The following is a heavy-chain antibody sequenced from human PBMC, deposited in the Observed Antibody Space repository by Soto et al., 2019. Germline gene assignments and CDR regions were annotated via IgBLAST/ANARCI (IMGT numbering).Heavy chain of an antibody. CDR2: ISGSGGST. CDR1: GFTFSSYA. CDR3: AKGMCGGDCYSAYKY. D-gene: IGHD2-21*02. J-gene: IGHJ4*02. V-gene: IGHV3-23*01. Sequence: EVQLLESGGGLVQPGGSLRLSCAASGFTFSSYAMSWVRQAPGKGLEWVSAISGSGGSTYYADSMKGRFTISRDNSKNTLYLQMNSLRAEDTAVYYCAKGMCGGDCYSAYKYWGQGTLVTVSS.